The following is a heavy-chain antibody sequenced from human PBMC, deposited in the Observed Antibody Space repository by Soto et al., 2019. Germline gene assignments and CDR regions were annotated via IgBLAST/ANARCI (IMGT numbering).Heavy chain of an antibody. CDR3: ARARDTAMGPEKNYYYYGMDV. CDR1: GGTFSSYA. Sequence: KVSCKASGGTFSSYAISWVRQAPGQGLEWMGGIIPIFGTANYAQKFQGRVTITADESTSTAYMELSSLRSEDTAVYYCARARDTAMGPEKNYYYYGMDVWGQGTTVTVSS. D-gene: IGHD5-18*01. CDR2: IIPIFGTA. J-gene: IGHJ6*02. V-gene: IGHV1-69*01.